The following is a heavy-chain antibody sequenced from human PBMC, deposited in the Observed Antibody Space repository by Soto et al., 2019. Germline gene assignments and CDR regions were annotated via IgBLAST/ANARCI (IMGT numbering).Heavy chain of an antibody. Sequence: GGSLRLSCAASGFTFTSYAMHWVRQAPGKGLEWVAAISYHGRDEYYADSVKGRFSISRDNSKNTLNLQMNSLRAEDTAVYYWAKGRFSTTLYAGFDPWGQGTLVTVSS. CDR3: AKGRFSTTLYAGFDP. V-gene: IGHV3-30*04. CDR2: ISYHGRDE. J-gene: IGHJ5*02. CDR1: GFTFTSYA. D-gene: IGHD2-2*01.